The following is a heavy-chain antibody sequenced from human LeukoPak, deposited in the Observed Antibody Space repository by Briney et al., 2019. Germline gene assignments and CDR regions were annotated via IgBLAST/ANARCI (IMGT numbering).Heavy chain of an antibody. J-gene: IGHJ4*02. V-gene: IGHV4-30-2*01. CDR2: IFHDGNT. D-gene: IGHD3-10*01. CDR1: GGSISSGGYY. CDR3: SYGSGSSFFDY. Sequence: TLSLTCTVSGGSISSGGYYWSWIRQPPGKGLEWIGFIFHDGNTYYNPSLKSRVTISVDRSTKQLSLRLSSVTAADTAVYYCSYGSGSSFFDYWGQGTLVTVSS.